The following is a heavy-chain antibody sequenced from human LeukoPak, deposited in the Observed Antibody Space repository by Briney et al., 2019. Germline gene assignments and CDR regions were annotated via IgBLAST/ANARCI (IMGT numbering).Heavy chain of an antibody. CDR2: INAGNGNT. D-gene: IGHD3-10*01. CDR1: GYTFTSYA. J-gene: IGHJ4*02. V-gene: IGHV1-3*01. Sequence: ASVKVSCKASGYTFTSYAMHWVRQAPGQRLEWMGWINAGNGNTKYSQKFQGRVTITRDTSASTAYMELSSLRSEDTAVYYCARVFFGSGSHRYLDYWGQGTLVTVSS. CDR3: ARVFFGSGSHRYLDY.